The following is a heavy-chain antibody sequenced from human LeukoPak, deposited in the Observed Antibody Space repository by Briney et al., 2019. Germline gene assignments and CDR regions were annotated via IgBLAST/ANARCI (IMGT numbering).Heavy chain of an antibody. CDR1: GFTFRNYG. D-gene: IGHD2-21*02. CDR2: IWYDGSNK. CDR3: ATVRSCSGGDCYYLDY. V-gene: IGHV3-33*01. J-gene: IGHJ4*02. Sequence: GGSLRLSRAASGFTFRNYGMYWVRQAPGKGLEWVAVIWYDGSNKYYADSVKGRFTISRDNSKNTLYLQMNSLRAEDTAVYYCATVRSCSGGDCYYLDYWGQGTLVTVSS.